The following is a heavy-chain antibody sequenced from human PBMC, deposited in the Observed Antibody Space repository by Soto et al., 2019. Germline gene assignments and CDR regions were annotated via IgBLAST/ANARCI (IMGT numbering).Heavy chain of an antibody. CDR2: IKSKTDGGTT. V-gene: IGHV3-15*01. CDR1: GFTFSNAW. D-gene: IGHD2-2*01. Sequence: GGSLRLSCAASGFTFSNAWMSWVRQAPGKGLEWVGRIKSKTDGGTTDYAAPVKGRFTISRDDSKNTLYLQMNSLKTEDTAVYYCTTDGDLPATDAFDIWGQGTMVTVSS. CDR3: TTDGDLPATDAFDI. J-gene: IGHJ3*02.